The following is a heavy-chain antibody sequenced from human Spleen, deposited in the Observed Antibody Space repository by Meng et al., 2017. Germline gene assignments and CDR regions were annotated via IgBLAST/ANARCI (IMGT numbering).Heavy chain of an antibody. D-gene: IGHD3-22*01. CDR2: IYTSGST. J-gene: IGHJ3*02. CDR3: TSTMIVVPTDAFDI. V-gene: IGHV4-4*07. CDR1: GGSISSYY. Sequence: GSLRLSCTVSGGSISSYYWSWIRQPAGKGREWIGRIYTSGSTNYNPSLKSRVTMSVDTSKNQFSLKLSAVTAADTAGYYCTSTMIVVPTDAFDIWGQGTMVTVSS.